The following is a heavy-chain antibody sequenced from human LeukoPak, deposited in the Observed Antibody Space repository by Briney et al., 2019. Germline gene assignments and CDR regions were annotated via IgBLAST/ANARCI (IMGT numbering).Heavy chain of an antibody. J-gene: IGHJ5*02. Sequence: PSETLSLTCTVSGGSISSSNYYWSWIRQPPGKGLEWIGYIYYRGSTNYNPSLKSRLTISVDTSKNQFSLKLRSVTAADTAVYYCARHYLWNTNWFDPWGQGTLVTVSS. V-gene: IGHV4-61*01. CDR3: ARHYLWNTNWFDP. CDR2: IYYRGST. CDR1: GGSISSSNYY. D-gene: IGHD1-1*01.